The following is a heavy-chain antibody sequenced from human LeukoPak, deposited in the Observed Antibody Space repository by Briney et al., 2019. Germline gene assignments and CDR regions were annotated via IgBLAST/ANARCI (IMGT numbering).Heavy chain of an antibody. CDR3: ARVREAAAVLDY. J-gene: IGHJ4*02. Sequence: SETLSLTCTVSGGSISSGGYYWSWVRQHPGKGLEWIGYINYSGSTYYNPSLKSRVTISIDTSKNQFSLNLSSVTAADTAVYYCARVREAAAVLDYWGQGTLVTVSS. CDR1: GGSISSGGYY. D-gene: IGHD6-13*01. CDR2: INYSGST. V-gene: IGHV4-31*03.